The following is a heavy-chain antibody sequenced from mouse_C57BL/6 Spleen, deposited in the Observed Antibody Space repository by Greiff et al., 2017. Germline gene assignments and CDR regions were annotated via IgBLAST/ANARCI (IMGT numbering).Heavy chain of an antibody. Sequence: EVKLQESGPELVKPGASVKMSCKASGYTFTDYNMHWVKQSHGKSLEWIGYINPNNGGTSYNQKFKGKATLTVNKSSSTAYMELRSLTSEDSAVYYCARSGYYGNYERAMDYWGQGTSVTVSS. D-gene: IGHD2-1*01. J-gene: IGHJ4*01. CDR3: ARSGYYGNYERAMDY. V-gene: IGHV1-22*01. CDR2: INPNNGGT. CDR1: GYTFTDYN.